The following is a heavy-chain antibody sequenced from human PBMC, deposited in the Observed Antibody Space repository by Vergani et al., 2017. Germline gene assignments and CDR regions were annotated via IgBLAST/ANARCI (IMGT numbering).Heavy chain of an antibody. J-gene: IGHJ4*02. CDR3: ARDRDYGDYFWFFDY. Sequence: EVQLVESGGGLVQPGGSLRLSCAASGFTFSSYWMHWVRQAPGKGLVWVSRIKSDGSSTSYADSVTGRFTISRDNAKNTLYLQMNSLRAEDTAVYYCARDRDYGDYFWFFDYWGQGTLVTVSS. CDR1: GFTFSSYW. V-gene: IGHV3-74*01. D-gene: IGHD4-17*01. CDR2: IKSDGSST.